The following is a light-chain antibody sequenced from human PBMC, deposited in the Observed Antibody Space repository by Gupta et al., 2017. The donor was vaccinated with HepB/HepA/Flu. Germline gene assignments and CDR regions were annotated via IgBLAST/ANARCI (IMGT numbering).Light chain of an antibody. J-gene: IGKJ1*01. CDR3: QQYSSYPRT. Sequence: DIQMTQSPSALSTPVGGRVTITCRANQYVSSYLAWFQQKPGKAPKLLIYKVSTLESGVPSRFSGSGSGTEFTLTISSLQPDDFATYYCQQYSSYPRTFGQGTKVDVK. CDR2: KVS. V-gene: IGKV1-5*03. CDR1: QYVSSY.